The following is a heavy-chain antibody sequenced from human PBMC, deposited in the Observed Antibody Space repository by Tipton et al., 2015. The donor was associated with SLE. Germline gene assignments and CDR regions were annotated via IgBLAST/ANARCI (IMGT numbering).Heavy chain of an antibody. CDR2: IHGSGTRT. J-gene: IGHJ3*02. V-gene: IGHV3-23*01. CDR1: GFIFNSHA. Sequence: SLRLSCAASGFIFNSHAMVWVRQAPGKGLEWVSNIHGSGTRTNYADSVRGRFTISRDNSKDTLYLQMNSLRAEDTAVYYCTDHDAFDIWGQGTMVTVSS. CDR3: TDHDAFDI.